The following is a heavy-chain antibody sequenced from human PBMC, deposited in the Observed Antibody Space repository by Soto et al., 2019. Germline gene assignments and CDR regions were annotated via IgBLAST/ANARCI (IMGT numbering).Heavy chain of an antibody. CDR3: ARTNYDSSGYYPSHFDY. D-gene: IGHD3-22*01. J-gene: IGHJ4*02. Sequence: PSETLSLTCTVSGGSISSGDYYWSWIRQPPGKGLEWIGYIYYSGSTYYNPSLKRRVTISVNTSKNQFSLKLSSVTAADTAVYYCARTNYDSSGYYPSHFDYWGQGTLVTVSS. V-gene: IGHV4-30-4*01. CDR1: GGSISSGDYY. CDR2: IYYSGST.